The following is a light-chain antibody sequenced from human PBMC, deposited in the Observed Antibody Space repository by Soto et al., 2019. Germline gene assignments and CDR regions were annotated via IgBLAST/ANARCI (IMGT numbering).Light chain of an antibody. V-gene: IGKV1-5*03. CDR1: QTISSW. CDR2: KAS. J-gene: IGKJ3*01. CDR3: QQSYSTPRT. Sequence: DIQMTQSPSTLSGSVGDRVTITCRASQTISSWLAWYQQKPGKAPKLLIYKASTLKGGVPSRFSGSGSGTEFTLTISSLQPDDFATYYCQQSYSTPRTFGPGTKVDIK.